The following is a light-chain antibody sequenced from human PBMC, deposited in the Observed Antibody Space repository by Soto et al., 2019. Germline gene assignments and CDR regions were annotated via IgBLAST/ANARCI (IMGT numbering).Light chain of an antibody. CDR3: QQSFSSPPWT. CDR2: AAS. CDR1: QNIKTY. Sequence: DIQMTQSPSSLSASVGYSVTITCRSSQNIKTYLNWYQQKPGKAPNLLIYAASSLHSGVPSRFSGSGSGTDFTLTISSLQPEDFATYYCQQSFSSPPWTFGQGTKVDIK. V-gene: IGKV1-39*01. J-gene: IGKJ1*01.